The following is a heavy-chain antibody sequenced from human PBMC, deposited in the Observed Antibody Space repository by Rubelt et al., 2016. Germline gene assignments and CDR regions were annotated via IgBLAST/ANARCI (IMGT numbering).Heavy chain of an antibody. V-gene: IGHV3-23*01. CDR1: GFTFMNYA. D-gene: IGHD4-23*01. CDR3: AKSGVNGNNSGNDYCFMDV. Sequence: EVQLLESGGGLVQPGGSLRLSCAASGFTFMNYALTWVRLAPGKGLEWVSAISGTGDNTYYAESVKGRFTISRDNSKNTLHLQLNSLSAEDTAVDFWAKSGVNGNNSGNDYCFMDVGGKGITVTVSS. J-gene: IGHJ6*03. CDR2: ISGTGDNT.